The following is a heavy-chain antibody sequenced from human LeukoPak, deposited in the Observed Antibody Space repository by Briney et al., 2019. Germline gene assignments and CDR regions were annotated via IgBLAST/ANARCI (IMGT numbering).Heavy chain of an antibody. CDR1: GFTFSSYW. V-gene: IGHV3-7*01. CDR3: ARDVPLRYFDWFNYYYYGMDV. CDR2: IKQDGSEK. Sequence: GGSLRLSCAASGFTFSSYWMSWVRQAPGKGLEWVANIKQDGSEKYYVDSVKGRFTISRDNAKNSLYLQMNSLRAEDTAVYYCARDVPLRYFDWFNYYYYGMDVWGQGTTVTVSS. D-gene: IGHD3-9*01. J-gene: IGHJ6*02.